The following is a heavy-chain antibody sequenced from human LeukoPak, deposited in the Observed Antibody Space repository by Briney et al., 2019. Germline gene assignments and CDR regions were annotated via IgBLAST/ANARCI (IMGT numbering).Heavy chain of an antibody. CDR2: IYYSGST. CDR3: ARDAAAGKVDV. Sequence: SETLSLTCTVSGGSISSYYWSWIRQPPGKGLEWIGYIYYSGSTNYNPSLKSRVTISVDTSKNQFSLKLGSATATDTAVYYCARDAAAGKVDVWGQGTTVTVSS. D-gene: IGHD6-13*01. CDR1: GGSISSYY. J-gene: IGHJ6*02. V-gene: IGHV4-59*01.